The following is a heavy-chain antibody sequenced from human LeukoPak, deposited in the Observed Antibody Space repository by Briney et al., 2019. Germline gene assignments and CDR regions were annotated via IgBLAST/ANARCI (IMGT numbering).Heavy chain of an antibody. V-gene: IGHV3-74*03. CDR1: GFTFDDYD. J-gene: IGHJ4*02. Sequence: GGSLRLSCAASGFTFDDYDLSWVRQAPGKGSVWVSRIENDGSTTSYADSVKGRFTISRDNAKNMVYLQMNSLTGDDTAVYYCARDRGHAILDYWGQGSLVTVSS. CDR3: ARDRGHAILDY. CDR2: IENDGSTT. D-gene: IGHD3-10*01.